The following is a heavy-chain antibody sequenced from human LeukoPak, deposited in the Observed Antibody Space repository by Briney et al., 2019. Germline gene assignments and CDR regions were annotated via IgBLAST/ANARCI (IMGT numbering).Heavy chain of an antibody. D-gene: IGHD1-26*01. J-gene: IGHJ6*02. Sequence: SGGSLRLSCAASGFTFSSYAMHWVRQAPGKGLEYVSAISSNGGSTYYANSVKGRFTISRDNSKNTLYLQMNSLRAEDTAVYYCARDKGELNYYYYGMDVWGQGTTVTVSS. V-gene: IGHV3-64*01. CDR1: GFTFSSYA. CDR3: ARDKGELNYYYYGMDV. CDR2: ISSNGGST.